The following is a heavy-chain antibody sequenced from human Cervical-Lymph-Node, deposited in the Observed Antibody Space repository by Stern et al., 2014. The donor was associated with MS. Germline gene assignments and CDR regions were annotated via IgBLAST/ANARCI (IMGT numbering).Heavy chain of an antibody. J-gene: IGHJ6*02. D-gene: IGHD2-8*01. Sequence: EVQLVESGADVKKPGESLTISCKASGYSFTSYWISWVRQMPGKGLEWMGKIDTSDSFANYNPSFQGHVTISVDKSISTAYLQWSSLKASDSAMYYCARHLMVYDHGMDVWCQGTTVTVSS. CDR2: IDTSDSFA. CDR1: GYSFTSYW. CDR3: ARHLMVYDHGMDV. V-gene: IGHV5-10-1*01.